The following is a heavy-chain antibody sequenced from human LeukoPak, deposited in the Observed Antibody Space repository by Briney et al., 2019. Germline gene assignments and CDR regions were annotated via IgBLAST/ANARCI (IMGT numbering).Heavy chain of an antibody. V-gene: IGHV3-7*03. CDR3: AREKTTRPYYFDY. D-gene: IGHD1-1*01. Sequence: GGSLRLSCEASGFTFSNYWMSWVRQTPGKGLEWVANMKYEGSEQYYVDSVKGRFTISRDNAKNLVSLQMNSLRGEDTAVYYCAREKTTRPYYFDYWGQGTLVTVS. CDR1: GFTFSNYW. J-gene: IGHJ4*02. CDR2: MKYEGSEQ.